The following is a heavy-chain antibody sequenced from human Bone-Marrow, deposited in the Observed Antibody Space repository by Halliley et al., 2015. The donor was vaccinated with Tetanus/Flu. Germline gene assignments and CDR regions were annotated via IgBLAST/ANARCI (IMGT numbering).Heavy chain of an antibody. V-gene: IGHV3-74*01. CDR3: ASNQGSGSTSPFDY. J-gene: IGHJ4*02. Sequence: SLRLSCAASGFTFSSYWMHWVRQAPGKGLVWVSRINSDGSTTGYADSVKGRFTISRDNAKNTLYLQMNSLRAEDTAVYYCASNQGSGSTSPFDYWGQGTLVTVSS. CDR1: GFTFSSYW. CDR2: INSDGSTT. D-gene: IGHD1-26*01.